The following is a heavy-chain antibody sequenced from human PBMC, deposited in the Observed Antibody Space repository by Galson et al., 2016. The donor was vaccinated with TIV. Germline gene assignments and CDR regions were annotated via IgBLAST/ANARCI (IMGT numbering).Heavy chain of an antibody. J-gene: IGHJ4*03. D-gene: IGHD3-3*01. Sequence: SVKVSCKASGYTFTNYGITWVRQAPGQGPECMGWISAFNGKTEYVEKFQGRVTMTTDTATTTAYMEMTGLRSDDTAVYYCARISYDVCSGYCAPYDFWGHGTLVIVST. CDR2: ISAFNGKT. V-gene: IGHV1-18*01. CDR3: ARISYDVCSGYCAPYDF. CDR1: GYTFTNYG.